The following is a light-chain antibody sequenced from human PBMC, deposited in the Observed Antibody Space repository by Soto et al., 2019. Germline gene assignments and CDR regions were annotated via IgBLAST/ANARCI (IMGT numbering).Light chain of an antibody. Sequence: DIVLTQSPATLSLSPGDRATLSCRASQDIGTHLVWYQHKLGQAPRLLIYEASGRAADTPGRFRGSGSVTAFTLTVASLEPEDSAVYVCQEGETWPILSFGGGTKVELK. CDR3: QEGETWPILS. V-gene: IGKV3D-11*01. CDR1: QDIGTH. J-gene: IGKJ4*01. CDR2: EAS.